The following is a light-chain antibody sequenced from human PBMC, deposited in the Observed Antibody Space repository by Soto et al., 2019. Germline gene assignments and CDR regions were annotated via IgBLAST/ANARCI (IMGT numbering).Light chain of an antibody. V-gene: IGLV2-14*01. CDR3: SSYTSSSTLQ. CDR2: EVS. CDR1: SSDVGKYDY. Sequence: QSALTQPPSASGSPGQSVTISCTGTSSDVGKYDYVSWFQHHPGKAPKLMIYEVSNRPSGVSNRFSGSKSGNTASLTISGLQAEDEADYYCSSYTSSSTLQFGGGTQLTVL. J-gene: IGLJ3*02.